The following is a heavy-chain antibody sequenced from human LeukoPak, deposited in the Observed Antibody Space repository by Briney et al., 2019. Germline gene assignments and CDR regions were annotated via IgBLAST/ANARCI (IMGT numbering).Heavy chain of an antibody. CDR2: ISAYNGNT. J-gene: IGHJ5*02. CDR1: GYTLTSYG. D-gene: IGHD3-10*01. CDR3: ARVRITMVRGVIGWFDP. Sequence: ASVKVSCKASGYTLTSYGISWVRQAPGQGLEWMGWISAYNGNTNYAQKLQGRVTMTTDTSTSTAYMELRSLRSDDTAVYYCARVRITMVRGVIGWFDPWGQETLVTVSS. V-gene: IGHV1-18*04.